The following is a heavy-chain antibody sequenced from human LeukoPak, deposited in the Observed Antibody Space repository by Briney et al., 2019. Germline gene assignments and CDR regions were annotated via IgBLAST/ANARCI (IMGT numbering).Heavy chain of an antibody. CDR1: GYTFTSYG. CDR2: ISAYNGNT. V-gene: IGHV1-18*01. J-gene: IGHJ4*02. Sequence: ASVKVSCKASGYTFTSYGISWVRQAPGQGLEWMGWISAYNGNTNYAQKLQGRVTMTTDTSTITAYMELRSLRSDDTAVYYCASLVGAIDGDYFDYWGQGTLVTVSS. CDR3: ASLVGAIDGDYFDY. D-gene: IGHD1-26*01.